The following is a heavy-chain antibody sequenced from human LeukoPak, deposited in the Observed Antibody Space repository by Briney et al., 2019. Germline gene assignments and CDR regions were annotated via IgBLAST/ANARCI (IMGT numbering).Heavy chain of an antibody. CDR1: GDSVSSNGAA. J-gene: IGHJ5*02. CDR2: TYYRSKWYN. Sequence: SQTLSLTCAISGDSVSSNGAAWNWIRQSPSRGLEWLGRTYYRSKWYNDYAVSVKSRITINPDTSKNQFSLQLNSVTPEDTAVYYCARGSLIAAAGTYWFDPWGQGTLVTVSS. CDR3: ARGSLIAAAGTYWFDP. V-gene: IGHV6-1*01. D-gene: IGHD6-13*01.